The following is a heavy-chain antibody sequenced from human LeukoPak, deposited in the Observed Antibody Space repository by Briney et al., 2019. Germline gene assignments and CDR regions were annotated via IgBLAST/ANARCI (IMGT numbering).Heavy chain of an antibody. D-gene: IGHD3-10*01. V-gene: IGHV3-66*01. J-gene: IGHJ4*02. Sequence: GGSLRLSCAASGFTVSSSYMTWVRQAPGEGLEWVSLIYSGSSTYYADSVKGRFTISRDNSKNTLYLQMNSLRVEDTAVYYCARERDYGSGRLDYWGQGTLVTVPS. CDR2: IYSGSST. CDR1: GFTVSSSY. CDR3: ARERDYGSGRLDY.